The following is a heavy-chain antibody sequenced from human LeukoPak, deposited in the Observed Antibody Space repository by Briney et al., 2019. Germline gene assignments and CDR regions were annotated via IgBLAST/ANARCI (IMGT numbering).Heavy chain of an antibody. CDR1: GYSFNSYW. V-gene: IGHV5-51*01. D-gene: IGHD5-12*01. Sequence: GESLKISCKGSGYSFNSYWIGWVRQIPGKGLEWMGIIYPGDSDTRYSPPFQGQVTISADKSISTAYLQWSSLKASDTAMYYCARLPGIVATIERYFDYWGQGTLVTVSS. CDR2: IYPGDSDT. J-gene: IGHJ4*02. CDR3: ARLPGIVATIERYFDY.